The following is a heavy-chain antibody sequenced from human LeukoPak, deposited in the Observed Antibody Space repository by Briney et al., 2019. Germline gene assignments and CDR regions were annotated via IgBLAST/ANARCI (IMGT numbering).Heavy chain of an antibody. V-gene: IGHV3-30*03. Sequence: GGSLRLSCAASGFTFNSYGMHWVRQTPGKGLEWVAVISYDGGNKYYADSVKGRFTISRDNSKNTLYLQMNSLRAEDTAVYYCASGASSAWYYFDYWGREPWSPSPQ. CDR2: ISYDGGNK. CDR3: ASGASSAWYYFDY. CDR1: GFTFNSYG. D-gene: IGHD6-19*01. J-gene: IGHJ4*02.